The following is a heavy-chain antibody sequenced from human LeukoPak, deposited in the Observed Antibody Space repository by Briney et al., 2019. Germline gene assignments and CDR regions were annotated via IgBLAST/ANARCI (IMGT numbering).Heavy chain of an antibody. J-gene: IGHJ4*02. CDR2: IYYTGST. V-gene: IGHV4-39*01. Sequence: ASETLSLTCTVSGGSVISTEFYWGWIRQPPGKGLQWIGNIYYTGSTYYNPSLNSRVTMSVDTSQNQFSLKMTSVTAADTAVYYCARLSKGRYFDYVFDYWGQGTLVTVSS. D-gene: IGHD3-9*01. CDR3: ARLSKGRYFDYVFDY. CDR1: GGSVISTEFY.